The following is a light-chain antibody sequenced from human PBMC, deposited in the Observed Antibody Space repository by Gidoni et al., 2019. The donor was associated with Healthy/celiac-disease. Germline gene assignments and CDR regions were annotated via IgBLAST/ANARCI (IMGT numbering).Light chain of an antibody. V-gene: IGKV3-11*01. Sequence: QSPATLSLSPGERATLSCRACQSVSSYLAWYQQKPGQAPRLLIYDASNRATGIPARFSGSGSGTDFTLTISSLEPEDFAVYYCQQRSNWPLLTFGGGTKVEIK. CDR1: QSVSSY. CDR3: QQRSNWPLLT. J-gene: IGKJ4*01. CDR2: DAS.